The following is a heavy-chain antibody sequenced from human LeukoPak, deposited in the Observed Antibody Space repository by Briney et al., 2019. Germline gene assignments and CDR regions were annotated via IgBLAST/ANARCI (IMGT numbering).Heavy chain of an antibody. Sequence: GGSLRLSCAASGFAFSNYDFHWVRQVTGKRLEWVSGIGTTGDTYYPASVKGRFTISRENARNSLYLQMNSLRAGDTAVYCCVRVNWLHYSGMDVWGQGTTVTVSS. CDR2: IGTTGDT. CDR1: GFAFSNYD. D-gene: IGHD5-12*01. J-gene: IGHJ6*02. CDR3: VRVNWLHYSGMDV. V-gene: IGHV3-13*01.